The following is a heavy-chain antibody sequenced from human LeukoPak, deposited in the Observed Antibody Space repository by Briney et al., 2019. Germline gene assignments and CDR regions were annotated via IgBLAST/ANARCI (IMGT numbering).Heavy chain of an antibody. CDR2: IKQDGSEK. V-gene: IGHV3-7*01. D-gene: IGHD5-24*01. CDR1: GFTFISYA. Sequence: PGGSLRLSCAASGFTFISYAMHWVRQAPGKGLEWVANIKQDGSEKYYVDSVKGRFTISRDNAKNSLYLQMNSLRAEDTAVYYCASLPGIEMATSKDAFDIWGQGTMVTVSS. CDR3: ASLPGIEMATSKDAFDI. J-gene: IGHJ3*02.